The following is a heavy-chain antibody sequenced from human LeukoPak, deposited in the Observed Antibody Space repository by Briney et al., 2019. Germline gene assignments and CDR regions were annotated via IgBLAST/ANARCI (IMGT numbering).Heavy chain of an antibody. D-gene: IGHD1-26*01. J-gene: IGHJ3*02. Sequence: SETLSLTCTVSGGSIGRDYGSWIRQSPGKGLEWIGYIHYTGSTSCNPSFLSRVTISMDASRNQFSLKLTSVTAADTAVYYCAGWEPDYFDIWGQGTMVTVSS. V-gene: IGHV4-59*08. CDR3: AGWEPDYFDI. CDR2: IHYTGST. CDR1: GGSIGRDY.